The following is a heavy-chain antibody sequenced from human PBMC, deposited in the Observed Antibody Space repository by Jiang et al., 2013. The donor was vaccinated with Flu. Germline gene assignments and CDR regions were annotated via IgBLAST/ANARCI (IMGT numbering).Heavy chain of an antibody. J-gene: IGHJ4*02. Sequence: GSGLVKPSETLSLTCGVSGYSINSGYYWGWIRQPPGKGLEWIGTIYHSGNTYYNPSLKSRVTISVDTSKNQFSLKLSSVTAADTAVYYCTSSGGFAEFIDYWGQGTLATVSS. D-gene: IGHD3-10*01. CDR1: GYSINSGYY. V-gene: IGHV4-38-2*01. CDR3: TSSGGFAEFIDY. CDR2: IYHSGNT.